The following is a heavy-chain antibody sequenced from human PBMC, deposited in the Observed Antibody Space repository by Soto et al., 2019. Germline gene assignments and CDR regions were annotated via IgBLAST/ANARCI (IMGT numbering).Heavy chain of an antibody. V-gene: IGHV3-21*01. CDR1: GFSFSRYS. CDR2: ISSSSSYI. Sequence: GGSLRLSCAASGFSFSRYSMNWVRQAPGKGLEWVSSISSSSSYIYYADSVKGRFTISRDNAKNSLYLQMNSLRAEDTAVYYCARQTPTWYYHDRSGSLDSWGPGTLVTVSS. CDR3: ARQTPTWYYHDRSGSLDS. J-gene: IGHJ4*02. D-gene: IGHD3-22*01.